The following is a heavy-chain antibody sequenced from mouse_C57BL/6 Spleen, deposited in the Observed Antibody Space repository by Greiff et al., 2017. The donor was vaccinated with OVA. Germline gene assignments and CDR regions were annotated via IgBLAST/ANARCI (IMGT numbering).Heavy chain of an antibody. Sequence: EVQLVESGGDLVKPGGSLKLSCAASGFTFSSYGMSWVRQTPDKRLEWVATISSGGSYTYYPDSVKGRFTISRDNAKNTLYLQMSSLKSEDTAMYYCARRGWTYFDYWGQGTTLTVSS. D-gene: IGHD1-1*02. J-gene: IGHJ2*01. V-gene: IGHV5-6*01. CDR2: ISSGGSYT. CDR3: ARRGWTYFDY. CDR1: GFTFSSYG.